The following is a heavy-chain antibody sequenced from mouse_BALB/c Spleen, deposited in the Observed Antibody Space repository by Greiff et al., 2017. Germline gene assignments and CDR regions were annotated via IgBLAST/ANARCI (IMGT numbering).Heavy chain of an antibody. CDR2: ISYSGST. V-gene: IGHV3-2*02. CDR1: GYSITSDYA. CDR3: ARLGGDYYGSSYVDWYFDV. Sequence: VQLQQSGPGLVKPSQSLSLTCTVTGYSITSDYAWNWIRQFPGNKLEWMGYISYSGSTSYNPSLKSRISITRDTSTNQFFLQLNSVTTEDTATYYCARLGGDYYGSSYVDWYFDVWGAGTTVTVSS. J-gene: IGHJ1*01. D-gene: IGHD1-1*01.